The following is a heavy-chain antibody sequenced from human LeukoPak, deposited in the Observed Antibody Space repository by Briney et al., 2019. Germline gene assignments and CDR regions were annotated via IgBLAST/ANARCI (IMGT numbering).Heavy chain of an antibody. Sequence: PGGSLRLSCAASGFTFSSYAMHWVRQAPGKGLEWVSVISYDGSNKYYADSVKGRFTIFRDSSKNTLYLQMNSLRAEDTAVYYCAKATYYYDSSGYYWRGAGDYWGQGTLVTVSS. CDR1: GFTFSSYA. D-gene: IGHD3-22*01. CDR3: AKATYYYDSSGYYWRGAGDY. CDR2: ISYDGSNK. V-gene: IGHV3-30*04. J-gene: IGHJ4*02.